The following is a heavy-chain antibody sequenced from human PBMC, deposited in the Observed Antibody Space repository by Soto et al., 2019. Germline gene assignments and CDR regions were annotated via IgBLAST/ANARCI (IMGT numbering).Heavy chain of an antibody. V-gene: IGHV3-23*01. CDR1: GFTFGNAW. CDR3: AKEFRGVITPIFDY. D-gene: IGHD3-10*01. J-gene: IGHJ4*02. CDR2: ISGSGGST. Sequence: PGGSLRLSCAASGFTFGNAWMNWVRQAPGKGLEWVSAISGSGGSTYYADSVKGRFTISRDNSKNTLYLQMNSLRAEDTAVYYCAKEFRGVITPIFDYWGQGTLVTVSS.